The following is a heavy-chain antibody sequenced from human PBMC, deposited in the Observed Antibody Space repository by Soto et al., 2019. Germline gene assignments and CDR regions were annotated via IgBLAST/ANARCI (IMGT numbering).Heavy chain of an antibody. CDR2: IKQDGSEK. CDR3: ARGPVGRYGPNDY. J-gene: IGHJ4*02. Sequence: GGSLRLACAASGFTLSSYWMNWVRQAPGKGLEWVANIKQDGSEKYYVDSVKGRFTISRDNAKNSLYLQMNSLRAEDTAVYYCARGPVGRYGPNDYWGQGTLVTVSS. CDR1: GFTLSSYW. D-gene: IGHD5-18*01. V-gene: IGHV3-7*01.